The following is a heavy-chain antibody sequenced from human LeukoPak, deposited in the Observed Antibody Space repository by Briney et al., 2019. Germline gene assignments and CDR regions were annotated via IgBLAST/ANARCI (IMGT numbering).Heavy chain of an antibody. CDR2: ISSSSSYI. CDR3: ARNSPGYCSGGSCSSYWYFDL. J-gene: IGHJ2*01. CDR1: GFTFSSYS. D-gene: IGHD2-15*01. Sequence: GGSLRLSCAASGFTFSSYSMNWVRQAPGKGLEWVSSISSSSSYIYYADSVKGRFTISRDNAKNTLYLQMNSPRAEDTAVYYCARNSPGYCSGGSCSSYWYFDLWGRGTLVTVSS. V-gene: IGHV3-21*01.